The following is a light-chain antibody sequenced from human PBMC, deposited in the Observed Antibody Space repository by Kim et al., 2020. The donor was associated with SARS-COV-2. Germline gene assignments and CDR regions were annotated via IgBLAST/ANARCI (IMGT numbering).Light chain of an antibody. CDR2: YDS. Sequence: SYELTQPPSVSVAPGKTARITCGGNNIGSKSVHWYQQKPGQAPVLVIYYDSDRPSGIPERFSGSNSGNTAPLPISRVEAGDEAAYYCQVWDSSSDHPVFG. CDR1: NIGSKS. J-gene: IGLJ3*02. V-gene: IGLV3-21*04. CDR3: QVWDSSSDHPV.